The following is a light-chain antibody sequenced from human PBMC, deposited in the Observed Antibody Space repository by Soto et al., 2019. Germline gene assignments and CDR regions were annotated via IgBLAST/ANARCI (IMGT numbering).Light chain of an antibody. J-gene: IGLJ3*02. CDR2: EVN. CDR1: SSDVGGYND. Sequence: QSALTQPAPVSGAPGQSIAIACTGTSSDVGGYNDVTWYQQHPGKAPKLTIYEVNNRPSGVSNRFSGSKSGNTASLTISGLQAEDEADYYCSSYTSSSTWVFGGGTKLTVL. CDR3: SSYTSSSTWV. V-gene: IGLV2-14*01.